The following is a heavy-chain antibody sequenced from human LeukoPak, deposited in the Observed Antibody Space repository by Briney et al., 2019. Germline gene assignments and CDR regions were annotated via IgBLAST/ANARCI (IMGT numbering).Heavy chain of an antibody. Sequence: SETPSLTCAVYGGSFSGYYWSWIRQPPGKGLEWIGEINHSGSTNYNPSLKSRVTISVDTSKNQFSLKLSSVTAADTAVYYCARTLTRRVVAARRYYFDYWGQGTLVTVSS. J-gene: IGHJ4*02. V-gene: IGHV4-34*01. D-gene: IGHD2-15*01. CDR3: ARTLTRRVVAARRYYFDY. CDR2: INHSGST. CDR1: GGSFSGYY.